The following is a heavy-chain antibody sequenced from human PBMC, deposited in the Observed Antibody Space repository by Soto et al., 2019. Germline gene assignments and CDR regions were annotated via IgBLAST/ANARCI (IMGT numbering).Heavy chain of an antibody. CDR1: GGSISSGGYY. CDR3: ARGYCSSTSCFDP. Sequence: SDTLSLTCTVSGGSISSGGYYWSWIRQHPGKGLEWIGYIYYSGSTNYNPSLKSRVTISVDTSKNQFSLKLSSVTAADTAVYYCARGYCSSTSCFDPWGQGTLVTVSS. CDR2: IYYSGST. J-gene: IGHJ5*02. D-gene: IGHD2-2*01. V-gene: IGHV4-31*03.